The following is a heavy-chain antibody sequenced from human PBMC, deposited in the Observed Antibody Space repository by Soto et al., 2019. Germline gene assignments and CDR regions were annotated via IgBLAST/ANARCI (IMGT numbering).Heavy chain of an antibody. D-gene: IGHD6-13*01. V-gene: IGHV4-59*01. Sequence: PSETLSLTCTVSGGSISSYYWSWIRQPPGKGLEWIGYIYYSGSTNYSPSLKSRVTISVDTSKDQFSLKLSSVTAADTAVYYCARSGIAAAGGFDYWGQGTLVTVSS. J-gene: IGHJ4*02. CDR3: ARSGIAAAGGFDY. CDR2: IYYSGST. CDR1: GGSISSYY.